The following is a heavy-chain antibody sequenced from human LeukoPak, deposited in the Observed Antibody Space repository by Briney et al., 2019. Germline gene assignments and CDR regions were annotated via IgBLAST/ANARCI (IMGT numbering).Heavy chain of an antibody. J-gene: IGHJ4*02. CDR3: ARGRRIAAAGTFPY. V-gene: IGHV1-8*01. CDR1: GYTFTSYD. D-gene: IGHD6-13*01. Sequence: ASVKVSCKASGYTFTSYDINWVRQATGQGLEWMGWMNPNSGNTGYAQKFQGRVTMTRNTSISTAYMELSSLRSEDTAVYYCARGRRIAAAGTFPYWGQGTLVTVSS. CDR2: MNPNSGNT.